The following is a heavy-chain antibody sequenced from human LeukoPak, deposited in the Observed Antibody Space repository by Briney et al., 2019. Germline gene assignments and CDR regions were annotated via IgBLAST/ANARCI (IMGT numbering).Heavy chain of an antibody. CDR3: AKGSSGYFFDL. D-gene: IGHD3-22*01. J-gene: IGHJ4*02. V-gene: IGHV3-23*01. CDR1: GFIFNNYV. CDR2: ISNDGGGT. Sequence: PGGALRLSCGAPGFIFNNYVLAWGRQATAKGLGWVSAISNDGGGTNYADVVKGRFSVSRDNSQHTLFLQMNSLRAEDTALYYCAKGSSGYFFDLWGQGTVVTVPS.